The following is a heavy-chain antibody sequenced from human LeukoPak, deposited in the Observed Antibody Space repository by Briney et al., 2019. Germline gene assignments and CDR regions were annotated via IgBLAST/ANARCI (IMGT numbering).Heavy chain of an antibody. Sequence: PGGSLRLSCAASGFTFSSYGMHWVRQAPGKGLEWVAFIRYDGTNKYYADSVKGRFTISRDNSKNTLYLQMNSLRAEDTAVYYCAPRVVVITAPFDYWGPGTLVTVSS. CDR2: IRYDGTNK. CDR3: APRVVVITAPFDY. D-gene: IGHD2-21*01. V-gene: IGHV3-30*02. J-gene: IGHJ4*02. CDR1: GFTFSSYG.